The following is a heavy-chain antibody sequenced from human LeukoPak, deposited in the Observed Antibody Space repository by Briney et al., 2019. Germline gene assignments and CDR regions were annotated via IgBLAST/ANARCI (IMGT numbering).Heavy chain of an antibody. Sequence: GGSLRLSCAASGFTFSSYGMTWVRQAPGKGLEWVSYISSSSSTIYYADSVKGRFTISRDNAKNSLYLQLNSLRAEDTAVYYCARMVGYYYYMDVWGKGTTVTVSS. V-gene: IGHV3-48*01. CDR2: ISSSSSTI. J-gene: IGHJ6*03. CDR1: GFTFSSYG. CDR3: ARMVGYYYYMDV. D-gene: IGHD3-10*01.